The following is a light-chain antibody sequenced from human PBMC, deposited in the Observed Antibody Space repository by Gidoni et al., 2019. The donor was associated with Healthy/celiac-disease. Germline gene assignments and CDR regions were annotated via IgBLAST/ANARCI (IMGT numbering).Light chain of an antibody. CDR2: QDS. CDR1: KLGDQY. Sequence: SYELTQPPFSVSVSPGQTASITCSGDKLGDQYACWYQQKPGQSPVLVIYQDSKRPSGIPERFSGSNSGNTATLTISGTQAMDEADYYCQAWDSSTAVFVGGTKLTVL. V-gene: IGLV3-1*01. CDR3: QAWDSSTAV. J-gene: IGLJ2*01.